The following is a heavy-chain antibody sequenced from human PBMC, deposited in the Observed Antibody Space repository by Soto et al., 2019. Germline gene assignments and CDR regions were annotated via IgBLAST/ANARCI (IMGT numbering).Heavy chain of an antibody. CDR3: AREVTTGTFDS. CDR1: GFTFSSYS. Sequence: ELQLVESGGGLVKPGGSLRLSCAASGFTFSSYSMNWVRQAPGKGLEWVSSITSSGSYIYYADSVKGRLTISRDNAKNSLYLQMNSLRAEDTAVYYCAREVTTGTFDSWGQGTLVTVSS. CDR2: ITSSGSYI. D-gene: IGHD1-1*01. V-gene: IGHV3-21*06. J-gene: IGHJ5*01.